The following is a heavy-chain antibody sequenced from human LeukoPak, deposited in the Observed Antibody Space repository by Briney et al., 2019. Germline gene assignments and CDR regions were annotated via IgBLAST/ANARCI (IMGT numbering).Heavy chain of an antibody. V-gene: IGHV3-30*18. CDR2: ISYDGSNK. D-gene: IGHD3-22*01. J-gene: IGHJ3*02. CDR1: GFTFSSYG. Sequence: GGSLRLSCAASGFTFSSYGMHWVRQAPGKGLEWVAVISYDGSNKYYADSVKGRFTISRDNSKNTLYLQINSLRPEDTAVYYCAKDYDSSGWAAFDIWGQGTMVIVSS. CDR3: AKDYDSSGWAAFDI.